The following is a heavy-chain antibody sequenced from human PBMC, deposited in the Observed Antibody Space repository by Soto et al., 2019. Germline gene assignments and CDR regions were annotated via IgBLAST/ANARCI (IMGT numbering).Heavy chain of an antibody. CDR3: ASPYYYGSGSYSLMDV. J-gene: IGHJ6*02. Sequence: SVKVSCKASGGTFSSYAISWVRQAPGQGLEWMGGIIPIFGTANYAQKFQGRVTITADESTSTAYMELNSLRAEDTAVYYCASPYYYGSGSYSLMDVWGQGTTVTVSS. D-gene: IGHD3-10*01. V-gene: IGHV1-69*13. CDR2: IIPIFGTA. CDR1: GGTFSSYA.